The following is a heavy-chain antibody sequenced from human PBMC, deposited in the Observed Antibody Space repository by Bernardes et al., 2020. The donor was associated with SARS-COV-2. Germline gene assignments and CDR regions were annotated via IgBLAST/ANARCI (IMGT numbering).Heavy chain of an antibody. Sequence: SSTLTLTCAVYGGSFSGSYWSWIRQPPGPGLEWIGCFYYSGSTYYNPSLKSRLTMSVDTSKNQFSLKLNSVTAADTAVYYCATVVPTAIQHWGQGTLVTGSS. CDR1: GGSFSGSY. D-gene: IGHD2-2*01. CDR3: ATVVPTAIQH. CDR2: FYYSGST. J-gene: IGHJ1*01. V-gene: IGHV4-59*04.